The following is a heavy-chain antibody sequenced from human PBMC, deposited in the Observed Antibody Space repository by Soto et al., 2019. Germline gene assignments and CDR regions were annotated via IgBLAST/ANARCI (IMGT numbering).Heavy chain of an antibody. CDR2: ISADNGNT. CDR1: GYTFTSYG. D-gene: IGHD1-1*01. CDR3: ARGRYGDY. J-gene: IGHJ4*02. Sequence: QFHLVQSGAEVKKPGASVKVSCKASGYTFTSYGITWVRQAPGQGREWMGWISADNGNTDYAQKLQGRVIVTRDTSTSTAYMELRSLRSDDTAVYYCARGRYGDYWGQGALVTVSS. V-gene: IGHV1-18*01.